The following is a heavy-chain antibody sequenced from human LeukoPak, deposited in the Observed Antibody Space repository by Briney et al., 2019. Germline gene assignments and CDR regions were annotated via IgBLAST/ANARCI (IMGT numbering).Heavy chain of an antibody. CDR2: ISGSGGST. J-gene: IGHJ4*02. Sequence: GGPLRLSCAASGFTFSSYAMSWVRQAPGKGLEWVSAISGSGGSTYYADSVKGRFTISRDNSKNTLYLQMNSLRAEDTAVYYCAKHSGWELTFSSYYFDYWGQGTLVTVSS. D-gene: IGHD1-26*01. V-gene: IGHV3-23*01. CDR1: GFTFSSYA. CDR3: AKHSGWELTFSSYYFDY.